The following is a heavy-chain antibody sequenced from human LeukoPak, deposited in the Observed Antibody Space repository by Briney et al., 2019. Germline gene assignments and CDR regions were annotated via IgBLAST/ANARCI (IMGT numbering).Heavy chain of an antibody. Sequence: SETLSLTCTVSGGSISSYYWSWIRQPRGKGLEWIGYIYYSGSTNYNPSLKSRVTISVDTSKNQFTLKLSSVTAADTAVYYCAREKGQWLGTYYYYYYMDVWGKGTTVTVSS. CDR2: IYYSGST. CDR1: GGSISSYY. J-gene: IGHJ6*03. CDR3: AREKGQWLGTYYYYYYMDV. D-gene: IGHD6-19*01. V-gene: IGHV4-59*01.